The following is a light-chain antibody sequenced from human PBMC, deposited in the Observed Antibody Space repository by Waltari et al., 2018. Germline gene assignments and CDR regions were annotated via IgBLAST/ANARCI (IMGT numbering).Light chain of an antibody. V-gene: IGLV3-21*02. CDR1: NIGMIS. CDR3: QGWDRSSDQGV. Sequence: SYVLTQAPSVSVAPGQTARMTCGGNNIGMISLQWYPQKPGPAPVLGLYADSDRPSRIPERFSGSSSGNTATLTIDKVEAGDEAGYFCQGWDRSSDQGVFGGGTKLTVL. J-gene: IGLJ2*01. CDR2: ADS.